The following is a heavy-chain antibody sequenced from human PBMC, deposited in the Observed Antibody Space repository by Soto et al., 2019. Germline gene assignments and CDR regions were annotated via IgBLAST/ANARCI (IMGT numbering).Heavy chain of an antibody. J-gene: IGHJ6*01. D-gene: IGHD3-10*01. V-gene: IGHV5-51*01. Sequence: EVQLVQSGAEVKKPGESLKISCKGSGYSFSSFWISWVRQMPGKGLEWMGIIYPGDSDTRYSPSFQGQVTISADKSISTAYLQWSSLMASDTAMYYCARHRGEGTQTLYYYHYGLDVWGQGTTVTVSS. CDR1: GYSFSSFW. CDR3: ARHRGEGTQTLYYYHYGLDV. CDR2: IYPGDSDT.